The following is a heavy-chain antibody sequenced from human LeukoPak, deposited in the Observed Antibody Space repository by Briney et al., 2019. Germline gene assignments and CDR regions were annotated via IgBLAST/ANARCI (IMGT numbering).Heavy chain of an antibody. CDR3: ARDQPVRFLARTEYYGMDV. CDR1: GYTFTSYY. CDR2: IDPSGGTT. D-gene: IGHD3-3*01. V-gene: IGHV1-46*01. Sequence: ASVKVSCKASGYTFTSYYMNWVRQAPGQGLEWMGVIDPSGGTTSYAQKFQGRVTMTTDTSTSTAYMELRSLRSDDTAVYCCARDQPVRFLARTEYYGMDVWGQGTTVTVSS. J-gene: IGHJ6*02.